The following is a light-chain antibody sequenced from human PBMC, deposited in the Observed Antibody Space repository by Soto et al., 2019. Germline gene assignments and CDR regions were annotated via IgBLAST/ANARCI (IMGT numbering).Light chain of an antibody. Sequence: RVMTQSPDTLSVSPGESATLSCRASETVRSNLAWYHQKPGQAPRLLIYAASTRATGIPARFSGSRSGTEFTLTITSLQPDDLATYYCQQYNRFPKTFGRGTKVDIK. CDR2: AAS. J-gene: IGKJ1*01. CDR3: QQYNRFPKT. V-gene: IGKV3D-15*01. CDR1: ETVRSN.